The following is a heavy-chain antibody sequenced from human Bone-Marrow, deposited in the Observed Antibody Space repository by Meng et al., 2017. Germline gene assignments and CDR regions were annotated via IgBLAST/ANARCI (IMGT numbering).Heavy chain of an antibody. CDR3: ASAADGYNSGGDY. CDR1: GYTFTSYA. V-gene: IGHV1-3*01. CDR2: INAGNGNT. D-gene: IGHD5-24*01. Sequence: QVQLVQSGAEVKKPVASVKVSCKASGYTFTSYAMHWVRQAPGQRLEWMGWINAGNGNTKYSQKFQGRVTITADESTSTAYMELSSLRSEDTAVYYCASAADGYNSGGDYWGQGTLVTVSS. J-gene: IGHJ4*02.